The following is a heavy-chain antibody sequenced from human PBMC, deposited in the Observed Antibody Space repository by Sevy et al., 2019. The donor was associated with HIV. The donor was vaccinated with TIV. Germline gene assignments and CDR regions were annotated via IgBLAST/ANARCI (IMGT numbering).Heavy chain of an antibody. V-gene: IGHV3-11*01. Sequence: GGSLRLSCTASGFTLSDYYMSWIRQAPGKGLQWISYISGSDDSGGDDTIYYADSVKGRFTISRDNAMNSLHLQMSSLRADDTAVYYCARDHVKDGKGGDYYYHAMDVWGRGTTVTVSS. CDR2: ISGSDDSGGDDTI. CDR3: ARDHVKDGKGGDYYYHAMDV. D-gene: IGHD3-16*01. J-gene: IGHJ6*02. CDR1: GFTLSDYY.